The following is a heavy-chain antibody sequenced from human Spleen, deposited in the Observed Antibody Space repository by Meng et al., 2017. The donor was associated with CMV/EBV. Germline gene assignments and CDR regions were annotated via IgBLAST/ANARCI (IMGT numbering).Heavy chain of an antibody. V-gene: IGHV3-23*01. CDR2: ISGSGDRT. Sequence: GGSLRLSCAASGFTFSSYTMSWVRQAPGKGLEGISGISGSGDRTYYADSVKGRFTISRDNSKNTLYLQMNSLRAEDTAIYYCAKDLGYCTGAARPTYGYFDSWGQGALVTVSS. CDR3: AKDLGYCTGAARPTYGYFDS. D-gene: IGHD2-8*02. J-gene: IGHJ4*02. CDR1: GFTFSSYT.